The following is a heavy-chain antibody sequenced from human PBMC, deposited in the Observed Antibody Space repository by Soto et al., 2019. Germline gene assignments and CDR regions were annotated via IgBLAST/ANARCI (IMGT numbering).Heavy chain of an antibody. D-gene: IGHD5-12*01. V-gene: IGHV1-3*04. CDR3: ARESYRGEENYFDT. CDR2: IDTDNGDT. J-gene: IGHJ5*02. Sequence: GASGKVSCNASGYTFTTYAIHWLRQAPGQRIEWMGWIDTDNGDTKYSKKLKRRVAFTRDTSAKTAYLEMTILKSDETAVYYCARESYRGEENYFDTWGQGTLVTVSS. CDR1: GYTFTTYA.